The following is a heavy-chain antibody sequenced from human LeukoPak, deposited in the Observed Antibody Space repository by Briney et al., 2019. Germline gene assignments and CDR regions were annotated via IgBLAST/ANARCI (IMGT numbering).Heavy chain of an antibody. CDR1: GGSFSGYY. Sequence: SETLSLTCAVYGGSFSGYYWSWIRQPPGKGLEWIGEINHSGSTNYNPSLKSRVTISVDTSKNQFSLKLSSVTAADTAVYYCARGSNRVDTAMVLDYWGQGTLVTVSS. CDR3: ARGSNRVDTAMVLDY. V-gene: IGHV4-34*01. CDR2: INHSGST. J-gene: IGHJ4*02. D-gene: IGHD5-18*01.